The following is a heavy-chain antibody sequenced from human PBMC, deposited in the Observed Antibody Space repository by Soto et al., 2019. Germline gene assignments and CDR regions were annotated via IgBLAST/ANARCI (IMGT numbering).Heavy chain of an antibody. J-gene: IGHJ4*02. CDR1: GFNFNIHA. CDR3: ASGAAFYYDTSRY. D-gene: IGHD3-22*01. V-gene: IGHV3-30-3*01. Sequence: LRLSCAAPGFNFNIHALHWIRQAPGEGLEWVAVMSPGGNSQYYADSVKGRFTISRDTSKSTLHLQMTSLRPEDTAVYYCASGAAFYYDTSRYWGQGTLVTVS. CDR2: MSPGGNSQ.